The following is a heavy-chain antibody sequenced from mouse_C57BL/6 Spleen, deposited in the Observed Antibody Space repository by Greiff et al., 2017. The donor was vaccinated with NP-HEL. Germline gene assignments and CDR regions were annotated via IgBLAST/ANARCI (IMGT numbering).Heavy chain of an antibody. Sequence: EVQLQQSGPVLVKPGASVKMSCKASGYTFTDYYMNWVKQSHGKSLEWIGVINPYNGGTSYNQKFKGKATLTVDKSSSTAYMELNSLTSEDSEVCYCASSYGSSSYFDYWGQGTTLTVSS. CDR3: ASSYGSSSYFDY. CDR1: GYTFTDYY. V-gene: IGHV1-19*01. J-gene: IGHJ2*01. D-gene: IGHD1-1*01. CDR2: INPYNGGT.